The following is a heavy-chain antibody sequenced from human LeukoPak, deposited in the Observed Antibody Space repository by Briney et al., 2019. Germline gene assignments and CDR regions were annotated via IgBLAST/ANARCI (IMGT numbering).Heavy chain of an antibody. V-gene: IGHV3-11*04. Sequence: GGSLRLSCGASGFTFSDYYMSWIRQAPGKGLEWVSYISSSGSTIYYADSVKGRFTISRDNAKNSLYLQMNSLRAEDTAVYYCARAAGITPNWFDPWGQGTLVTVSS. CDR2: ISSSGSTI. D-gene: IGHD1-20*01. CDR3: ARAAGITPNWFDP. CDR1: GFTFSDYY. J-gene: IGHJ5*02.